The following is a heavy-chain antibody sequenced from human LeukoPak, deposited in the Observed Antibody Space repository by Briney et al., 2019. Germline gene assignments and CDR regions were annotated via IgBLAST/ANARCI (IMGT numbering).Heavy chain of an antibody. Sequence: ASVKVSCKASGGTFSSYAISWVRQAPGQGLEWMGGIIPIFGTANYAQKFQGRVTITADESTSTAYMELSSLRSEDTAVDYCARDYGDDPEYYFDYWGQGTLVTVSS. CDR3: ARDYGDDPEYYFDY. J-gene: IGHJ4*02. V-gene: IGHV1-69*13. CDR1: GGTFSSYA. D-gene: IGHD2-21*02. CDR2: IIPIFGTA.